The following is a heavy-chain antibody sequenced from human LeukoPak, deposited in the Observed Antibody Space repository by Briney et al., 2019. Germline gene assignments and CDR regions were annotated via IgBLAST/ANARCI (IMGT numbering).Heavy chain of an antibody. Sequence: PGGSLRLSCAASGFTFSAYGIHWVRQAPGKGLEWVTVISYDGNYRNYADSVKGRFTISRDNSRSILYLQMNSLTLEDTALYYCAKDRSVYLEGFDPWGQGTLVIVSS. CDR2: ISYDGNYR. V-gene: IGHV3-30*18. D-gene: IGHD5/OR15-5a*01. CDR3: AKDRSVYLEGFDP. J-gene: IGHJ5*02. CDR1: GFTFSAYG.